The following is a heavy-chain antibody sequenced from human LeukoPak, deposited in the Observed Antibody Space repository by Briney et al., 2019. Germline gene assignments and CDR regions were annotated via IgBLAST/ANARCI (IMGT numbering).Heavy chain of an antibody. CDR2: ICYSGST. J-gene: IGHJ4*02. V-gene: IGHV4-59*01. Sequence: SETLSLTCTVSGGDISSYFWSWFRQPPGKGVEGIGYICYSGSTNYNPSLKSRVTISVDTSKNQFSLKLSSVTAADTAGYYCARRTYFYDSSGYYFDYWGQGTLVTVSS. D-gene: IGHD3-22*01. CDR1: GGDISSYF. CDR3: ARRTYFYDSSGYYFDY.